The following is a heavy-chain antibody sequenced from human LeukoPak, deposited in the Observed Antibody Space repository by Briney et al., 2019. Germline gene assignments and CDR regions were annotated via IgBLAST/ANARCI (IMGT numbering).Heavy chain of an antibody. D-gene: IGHD3-3*01. CDR2: ISGDGDTI. CDR3: ASYFDFWSGYHPGGEVGY. V-gene: IGHV3-48*03. J-gene: IGHJ4*02. Sequence: PGGSLRLSCAASGFTFSTYELNWVRQAPGKGLEWVSYISGDGDTIYYADSVKGRFTISRDNAKNSLYLQMNSLRAEDTGLYYCASYFDFWSGYHPGGEVGYWGRGTLVTVTS. CDR1: GFTFSTYE.